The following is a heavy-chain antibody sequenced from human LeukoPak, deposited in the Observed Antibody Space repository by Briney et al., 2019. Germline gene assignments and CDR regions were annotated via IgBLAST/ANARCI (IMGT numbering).Heavy chain of an antibody. CDR3: TRDASLRIVVAGTLDY. CDR2: IRSKAYGGTT. Sequence: GGSLRLSCTASGFTFGDYAMSWFRQAPGKGLEWVGFIRSKAYGGTTEYAASVKGRFTISRDDSKSIAYLQMNSLKTEDTAVYYCTRDASLRIVVAGTLDYWGQGTLVTVSS. J-gene: IGHJ4*02. CDR1: GFTFGDYA. D-gene: IGHD6-19*01. V-gene: IGHV3-49*03.